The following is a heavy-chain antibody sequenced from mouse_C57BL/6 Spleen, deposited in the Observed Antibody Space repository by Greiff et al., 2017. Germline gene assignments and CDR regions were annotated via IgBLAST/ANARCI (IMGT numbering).Heavy chain of an antibody. CDR2: INPGSGGT. CDR3: ARPTVDGAMDY. V-gene: IGHV1-54*01. CDR1: GYAFTNYL. D-gene: IGHD1-1*01. Sequence: QVQLQQSGAELVRPGTSVKVSCKASGYAFTNYLIEWVKQRPGQGLEWIGVINPGSGGTNYNEKFKGKATLTADKSSSTAYMQLSSLTSEDSAVYFCARPTVDGAMDYWGQGTSVTVSS. J-gene: IGHJ4*01.